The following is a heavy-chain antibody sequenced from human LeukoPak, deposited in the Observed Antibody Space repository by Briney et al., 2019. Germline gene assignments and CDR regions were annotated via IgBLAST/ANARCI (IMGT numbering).Heavy chain of an antibody. CDR1: GFTFSSYA. Sequence: QTGGSLRLSCAASGFTFSSYAMSWVRQAPGKGLEWVSAISGSGGSTYYAVSVKGRFTISRDNSKNTLYLQMNSLRAEDTAVYYCAKAKHSSSWYLLDYWGQGTLVAVSS. V-gene: IGHV3-23*01. CDR3: AKAKHSSSWYLLDY. D-gene: IGHD6-13*01. CDR2: ISGSGGST. J-gene: IGHJ4*02.